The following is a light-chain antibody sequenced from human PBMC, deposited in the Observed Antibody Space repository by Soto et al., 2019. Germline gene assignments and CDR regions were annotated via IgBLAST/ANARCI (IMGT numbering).Light chain of an antibody. V-gene: IGLV1-44*01. J-gene: IGLJ1*01. CDR1: SSNVGGNP. CDR2: TNT. CDR3: ASWDDSPNGPV. Sequence: QSVLTQPPSASGTPGQRVTISCSGSSSNVGGNPVNWYQHVPTTAPKLLIYTNTQRPSGVPDRFSGSKSGTSASLAISGLQSEDEADYYCASWDDSPNGPVFGTGTKVTV.